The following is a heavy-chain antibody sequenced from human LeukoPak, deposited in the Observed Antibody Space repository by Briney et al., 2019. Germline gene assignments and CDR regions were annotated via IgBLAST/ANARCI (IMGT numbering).Heavy chain of an antibody. D-gene: IGHD1-7*01. J-gene: IGHJ3*02. CDR1: GFTISGYW. CDR3: ARGTTTIRNALDI. V-gene: IGHV3-74*01. Sequence: GGSLRLSCAASGFTISGYWMHWVRQAPGEGLVWVSRINTDGSTTNYADSVKGRFTISRDNAKNTLYLQMNSLRDEDTAVYYCARGTTTIRNALDIWGQGTMVTVSS. CDR2: INTDGSTT.